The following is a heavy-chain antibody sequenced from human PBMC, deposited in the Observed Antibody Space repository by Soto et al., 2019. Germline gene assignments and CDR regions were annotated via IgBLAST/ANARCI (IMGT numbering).Heavy chain of an antibody. CDR2: INHSGST. CDR3: ARLKVTIFGVVISYYYYGMDV. J-gene: IGHJ6*02. D-gene: IGHD3-3*01. V-gene: IGHV4-34*01. CDR1: GGSFSGYY. Sequence: SETLSLTCAVYGGSFSGYYWSWIRQPPGKGLEWIGEINHSGSTNYNPSLKSRVTISVDTSKNQFSLKLSSVTAADTAVYYCARLKVTIFGVVISYYYYGMDVWGQGTTVTVSS.